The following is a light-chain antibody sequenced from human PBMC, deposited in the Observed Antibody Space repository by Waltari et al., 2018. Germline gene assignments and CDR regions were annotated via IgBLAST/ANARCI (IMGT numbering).Light chain of an antibody. J-gene: IGKJ1*01. CDR1: QSVGRS. Sequence: IVLTQSPGTLSLSPGERATLSCRASQSVGRSLAWYQKKPGQAPRLLIYDASSRATAIPDRFSGSGSGTDFSFTISRLEPEDFAVYYCQKYVNLPATFGQGTTVEIK. V-gene: IGKV3-20*01. CDR2: DAS. CDR3: QKYVNLPAT.